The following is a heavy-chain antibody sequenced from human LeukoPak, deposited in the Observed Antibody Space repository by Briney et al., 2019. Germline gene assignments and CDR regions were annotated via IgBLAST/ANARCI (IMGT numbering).Heavy chain of an antibody. CDR1: GFTFSRFG. Sequence: AGGALRLSCAASGFTFSRFGMHWVRQAPGKGLEWVAIIWQDGSNKYYVDSVKGRLTISRDNSKNTLYLQMNSLRDEDTAVYYCARDWGWPRGAFDIWGQGTMVTVSS. J-gene: IGHJ3*02. CDR3: ARDWGWPRGAFDI. V-gene: IGHV3-33*01. D-gene: IGHD3-16*01. CDR2: IWQDGSNK.